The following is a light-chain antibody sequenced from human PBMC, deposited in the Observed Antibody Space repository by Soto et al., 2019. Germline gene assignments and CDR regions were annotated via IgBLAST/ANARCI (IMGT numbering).Light chain of an antibody. CDR3: TSYAGSNNLV. Sequence: QSVPTQPPSASGSPGQSVTISCTGTSSDVGGYNYVSWYQQHPGKAPKLMIYEVSKRPSGVPDRFSGSKSGNTASLTVSGLQAEDEADYYCTSYAGSNNLVFGGGTKLTAL. CDR1: SSDVGGYNY. V-gene: IGLV2-8*01. J-gene: IGLJ2*01. CDR2: EVS.